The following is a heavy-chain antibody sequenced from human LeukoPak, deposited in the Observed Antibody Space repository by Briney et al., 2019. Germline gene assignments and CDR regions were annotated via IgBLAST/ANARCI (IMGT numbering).Heavy chain of an antibody. V-gene: IGHV3-30*18. J-gene: IGHJ4*02. CDR3: AKDHSQ. CDR1: GFTFSDYV. Sequence: GRSLRLSCAASGFTFSDYVMHWFRQAPGKGLEWLAVISVDGDNKYYGDSLKGGFTISRDNSKNTPYQQINSLSPEDTAVYDCAKDHSQWGQGTLVTVSS. CDR2: ISVDGDNK. D-gene: IGHD2-21*01.